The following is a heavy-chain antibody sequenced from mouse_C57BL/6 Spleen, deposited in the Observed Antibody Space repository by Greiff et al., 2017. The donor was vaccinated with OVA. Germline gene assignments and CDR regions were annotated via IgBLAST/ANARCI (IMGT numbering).Heavy chain of an antibody. D-gene: IGHD4-1*01. Sequence: VQLQQSDAELVKPGASVKISCKASGYTFTDYTIHWMKQKPEQGLEWIGYIYPRDGRTKYNQKFKGKATLTADKSSSTAYMQLNSLTSEDSAVYYCAREEGDWDYFDYWGQGTTLTVSS. CDR2: IYPRDGRT. CDR3: AREEGDWDYFDY. V-gene: IGHV1-78*01. J-gene: IGHJ2*01. CDR1: GYTFTDYT.